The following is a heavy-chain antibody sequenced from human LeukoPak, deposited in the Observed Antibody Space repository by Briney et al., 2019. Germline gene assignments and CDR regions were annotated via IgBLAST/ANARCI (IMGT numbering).Heavy chain of an antibody. CDR1: GYRFTSNW. CDR2: IYPSDSET. CDR3: ARSCQGSVLGCFDY. J-gene: IGHJ4*02. Sequence: GESLKISCQVSGYRFTSNWIGWVRQKPGKGLEWMGIIYPSDSETKYSPSFQGQVTLSADKSISIAYLQWSRLEASDTAMYYCARSCQGSVLGCFDYWGQGTLVTVSS. V-gene: IGHV5-51*01. D-gene: IGHD3-10*01.